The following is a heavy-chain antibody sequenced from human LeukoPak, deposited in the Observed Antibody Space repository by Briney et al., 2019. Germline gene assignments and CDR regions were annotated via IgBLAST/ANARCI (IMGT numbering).Heavy chain of an antibody. D-gene: IGHD3-9*01. V-gene: IGHV4-34*01. J-gene: IGHJ3*02. CDR2: INHSGST. Sequence: SETLSLTCAVYGGSFSGYYWSWIRQPPGKGLEWIGEINHSGSTNYNPSLKSRVTISVDTSKNRFSLKLSSVTAADTAVYYCATVSVLRYFDWLGYAFDIWGQGTMVTVSS. CDR1: GGSFSGYY. CDR3: ATVSVLRYFDWLGYAFDI.